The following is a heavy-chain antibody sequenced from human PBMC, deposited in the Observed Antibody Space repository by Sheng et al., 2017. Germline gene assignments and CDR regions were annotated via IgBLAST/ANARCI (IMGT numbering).Heavy chain of an antibody. CDR1: GGTFSSYA. CDR2: IIPIFGTA. D-gene: IGHD3-9*01. J-gene: IGHJ4*02. CDR3: ARVGYYDILTGRGHYYFDY. V-gene: IGHV1-69*05. Sequence: QVQLVQSGAEVKKPGSSVKVSCKASGGTFSSYAISWVRQAPGQGLEWMGGIIPIFGTANYAQKFQGRVTITTDESTSTAYMELSSLRSEDTAVYYCARVGYYDILTGRGHYYFDYWGQGTLVTVSS.